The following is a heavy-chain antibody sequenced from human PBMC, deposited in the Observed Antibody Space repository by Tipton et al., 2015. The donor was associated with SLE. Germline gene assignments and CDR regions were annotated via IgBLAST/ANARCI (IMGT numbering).Heavy chain of an antibody. Sequence: GSLRLSCAASGFTFSSYSMNWVRQAPGKGLEWVSYISSSGSTIYYADSVKGRFTISRDNAKNSLYLQMNSLRAEDTALYYCARSYYYYGMDVWGQGTTVTVSS. V-gene: IGHV3-48*04. J-gene: IGHJ6*02. CDR2: ISSSGSTI. CDR1: GFTFSSYS. CDR3: ARSYYYYGMDV.